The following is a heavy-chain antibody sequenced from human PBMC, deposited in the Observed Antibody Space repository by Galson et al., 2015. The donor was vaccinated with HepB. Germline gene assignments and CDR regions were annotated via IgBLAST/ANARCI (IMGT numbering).Heavy chain of an antibody. V-gene: IGHV1-24*01. Sequence: SVKVSCKVSGYTLTELSMHWVRQAPGKGLEWMGGFDPEDGETIYAQKFQGRVTMTEDTSTDTAYMELSSLRSEDTAVYYCATDGPIVGPQHDAFDIWGQGTMVTVSS. J-gene: IGHJ3*02. D-gene: IGHD1-26*01. CDR2: FDPEDGET. CDR3: ATDGPIVGPQHDAFDI. CDR1: GYTLTELS.